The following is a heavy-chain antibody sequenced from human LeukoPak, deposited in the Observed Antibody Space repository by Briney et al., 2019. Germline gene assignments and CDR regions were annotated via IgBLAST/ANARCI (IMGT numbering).Heavy chain of an antibody. Sequence: GGSLRLSCAASGVTFSDSAMTWVRQVPVKGLEWVSSISSSGSYIYYADSVKGRFTISRDNAKNSLYLEMNSLRADDTAVYHCARGAGTIFGEYYYYMDVWGKGTAVTVSS. V-gene: IGHV3-21*01. CDR1: GVTFSDSA. D-gene: IGHD3-3*01. CDR2: ISSSGSYI. CDR3: ARGAGTIFGEYYYYMDV. J-gene: IGHJ6*03.